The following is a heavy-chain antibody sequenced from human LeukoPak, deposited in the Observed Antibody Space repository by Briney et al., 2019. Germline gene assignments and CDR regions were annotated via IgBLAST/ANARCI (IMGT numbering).Heavy chain of an antibody. Sequence: GTLRLSCAASGFTFSSYGMSWVRQPPGKGLEWIGSTYYSGSTYYNPSLKSRVTISVDTSKNQFSLKLSSVTAADTAVYYCARSWAYALGYYYYMDVWGKGTTVTVSS. CDR2: TYYSGST. CDR1: GFTFSSYG. D-gene: IGHD2-2*01. J-gene: IGHJ6*03. CDR3: ARSWAYALGYYYYMDV. V-gene: IGHV4-38-2*01.